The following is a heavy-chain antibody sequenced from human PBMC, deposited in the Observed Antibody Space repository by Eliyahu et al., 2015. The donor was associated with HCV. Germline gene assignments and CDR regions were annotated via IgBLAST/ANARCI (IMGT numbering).Heavy chain of an antibody. CDR3: VREWQVDY. J-gene: IGHJ4*02. Sequence: EVQLLESGGGVVQPGGSLXLSCSASGFAFNPYAMTWVRQGPGQGLEWVSAINYSGGTTYYAESVKGRFTISRDNSKNTLYLQMNSLRVDDTAVYYCVREWQVDYWGQGILVTVAS. CDR1: GFAFNPYA. CDR2: INYSGGTT. V-gene: IGHV3-23*01. D-gene: IGHD5-24*01.